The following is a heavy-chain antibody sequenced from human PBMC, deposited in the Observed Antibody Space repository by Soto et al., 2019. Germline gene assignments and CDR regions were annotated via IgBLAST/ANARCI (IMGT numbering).Heavy chain of an antibody. CDR1: GGSVSSYY. Sequence: SETLSLTCTVSGGSVSSYYWSWIRQPPGKGLEWIGYIYYSGSTNYNPSLKSRVTISVDTSKNQFSLKLSSVTAADTAVYYCARAPAPLYSSSWYYLDYWGQGTLVTVSS. CDR3: ARAPAPLYSSSWYYLDY. J-gene: IGHJ4*02. V-gene: IGHV4-59*02. CDR2: IYYSGST. D-gene: IGHD6-13*01.